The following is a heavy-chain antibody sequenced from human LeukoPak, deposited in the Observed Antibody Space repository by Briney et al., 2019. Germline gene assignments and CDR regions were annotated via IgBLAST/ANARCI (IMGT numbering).Heavy chain of an antibody. Sequence: GASVKVSCKVSGYTLTELSMHWVRQAPGKGLEWMGGFDPEDGETIYAQKFQGRVTMTEDTSTDTAYMELSSLRSEDTAVYYCATVDCSGGSCYQYYFDYWGQGTLVTVSS. CDR2: FDPEDGET. J-gene: IGHJ4*02. V-gene: IGHV1-24*01. D-gene: IGHD2-15*01. CDR3: ATVDCSGGSCYQYYFDY. CDR1: GYTLTELS.